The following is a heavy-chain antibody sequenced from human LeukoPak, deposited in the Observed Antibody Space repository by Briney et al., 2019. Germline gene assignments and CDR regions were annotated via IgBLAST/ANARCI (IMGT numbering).Heavy chain of an antibody. J-gene: IGHJ4*02. CDR3: ARAPSIPDYYDSSGYSPYYFDY. CDR2: IYYSGST. Sequence: PSETLSLTCTVSGGSISSGGYYWSWIRQHPGKGLEWIGYIYYSGSTYYNPSLKSRVTISVDTSKNQFSLKLSSVTAADTAVYYCARAPSIPDYYDSSGYSPYYFDYWGQGTLVTVSS. D-gene: IGHD3-22*01. CDR1: GGSISSGGYY. V-gene: IGHV4-31*03.